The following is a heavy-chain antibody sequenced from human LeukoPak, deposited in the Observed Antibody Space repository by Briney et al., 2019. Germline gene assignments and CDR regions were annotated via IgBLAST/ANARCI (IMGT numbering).Heavy chain of an antibody. V-gene: IGHV3-23*01. D-gene: IGHD6-19*01. CDR2: ISGSGAST. Sequence: PGGSLRLSCAASGFTFSNYAMSWVRQAPGKGLEWVSGISGSGASTYYADSVKGRFTISRDNSKNTLYLQMNGLRAEDTAVYYCARLVIAVAGTGWFDPWGQGTLVTVSS. J-gene: IGHJ5*02. CDR1: GFTFSNYA. CDR3: ARLVIAVAGTGWFDP.